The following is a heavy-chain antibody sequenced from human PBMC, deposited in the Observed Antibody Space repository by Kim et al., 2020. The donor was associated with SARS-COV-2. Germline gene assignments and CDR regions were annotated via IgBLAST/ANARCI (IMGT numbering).Heavy chain of an antibody. D-gene: IGHD3-10*01. J-gene: IGHJ4*02. CDR3: ATSQRSGSYYLEAGDY. CDR2: ISSSSSTI. V-gene: IGHV3-48*02. Sequence: GGSLRLSCAASGFTFSSYSMNWVRQAPGKGLEWVSYISSSSSTIYYADSVKGRFTISRDNSKNSLYLQMNSLRDEDTAVYYCATSQRSGSYYLEAGDYWGQGTLVTVSS. CDR1: GFTFSSYS.